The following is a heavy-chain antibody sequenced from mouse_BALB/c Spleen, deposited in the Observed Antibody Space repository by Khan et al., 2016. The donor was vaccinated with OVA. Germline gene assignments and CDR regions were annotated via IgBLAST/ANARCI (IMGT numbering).Heavy chain of an antibody. Sequence: QVQLQQSGPELKKPGETVQISCKASGFTFTNYGMNWVKQAPGKGLKWMGWINTYTGEPTFADDFKGRFAFSLETSASTAFLQINRLKNEDTATYCCARVGYNGTMDCWGQGTSVTVSA. J-gene: IGHJ4*01. CDR2: INTYTGEP. D-gene: IGHD2-2*01. V-gene: IGHV9-3-1*01. CDR3: ARVGYNGTMDC. CDR1: GFTFTNYG.